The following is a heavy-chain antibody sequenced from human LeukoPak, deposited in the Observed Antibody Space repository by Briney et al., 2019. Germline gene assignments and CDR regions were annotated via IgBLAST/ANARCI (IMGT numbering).Heavy chain of an antibody. CDR2: MNPNSGNT. Sequence: GASVKVSCKASGYTFTSYDINWVRQAPGQGLEWMGWMNPNSGNTGYAQKFQGRVTITRNTSISTAYMELSSLRSEDTAVYYCARVYGSGYYYYMDVWGKGTTVTVSS. J-gene: IGHJ6*03. CDR1: GYTFTSYD. D-gene: IGHD3-10*01. CDR3: ARVYGSGYYYYMDV. V-gene: IGHV1-8*03.